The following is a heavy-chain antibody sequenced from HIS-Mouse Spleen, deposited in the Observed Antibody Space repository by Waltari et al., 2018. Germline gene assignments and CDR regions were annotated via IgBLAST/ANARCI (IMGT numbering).Heavy chain of an antibody. CDR3: AREIPYSSSWYDWYFDL. J-gene: IGHJ2*01. V-gene: IGHV4-39*07. Sequence: QLQLKDSGPGLVKPSETLSLTCTVSGGSLSRSSHSCGWIRQPPGKGLEWIGSIYYSGSTYYNPSLKSRVTISVDTSKNQFSLKLSSVTAADTAVYYCAREIPYSSSWYDWYFDLWGRGTLVTVSS. CDR1: GGSLSRSSHS. D-gene: IGHD6-13*01. CDR2: IYYSGST.